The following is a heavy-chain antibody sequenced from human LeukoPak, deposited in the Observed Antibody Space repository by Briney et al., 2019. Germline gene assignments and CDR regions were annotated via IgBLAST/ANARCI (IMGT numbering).Heavy chain of an antibody. J-gene: IGHJ5*02. V-gene: IGHV4-39*07. CDR2: IYYSGST. CDR1: GGSISSSSYY. Sequence: SETLSLTCTVSGGSISSSSYYWGWIRQPPGKGLEWIGSIYYSGSTYYNPSLKSRVTISVDTSKNQFSLKLSSVTAADTAVYYCARDYVLLWFGELLYHNWFDPWGQGTLVTVSS. D-gene: IGHD3-10*01. CDR3: ARDYVLLWFGELLYHNWFDP.